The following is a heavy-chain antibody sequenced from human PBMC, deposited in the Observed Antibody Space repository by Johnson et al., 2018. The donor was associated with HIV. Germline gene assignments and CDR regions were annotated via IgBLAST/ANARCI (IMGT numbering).Heavy chain of an antibody. CDR3: ARDYVTAFDI. CDR2: IWYDGSNK. CDR1: GFTFSSYG. V-gene: IGHV3-33*01. D-gene: IGHD3-16*01. J-gene: IGHJ3*02. Sequence: QVQLVESGGGVVQPGRSLRLSCAASGFTFSSYGMHWVRQAPGKGLEWVAVIWYDGSNKYYADSVKGRFTISRDNSKNTLYLQLNSLRAEDTAVYYCARDYVTAFDIWGQGTMVTVSS.